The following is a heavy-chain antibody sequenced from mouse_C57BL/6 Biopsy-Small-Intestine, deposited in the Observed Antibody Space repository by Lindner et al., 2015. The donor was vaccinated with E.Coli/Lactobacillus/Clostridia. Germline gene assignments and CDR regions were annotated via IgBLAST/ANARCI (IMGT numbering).Heavy chain of an antibody. D-gene: IGHD2-5*01. J-gene: IGHJ1*03. V-gene: IGHV3-5*01. Sequence: VQLQESGPGLVKPSQTVFLTCTVTGISITTGNYRWSWIRQFPGYKLEWIGYIYYSGTITYNPSLTSRTTITRDTPKNQFFLEMNSLTAEDTATYYCARKAIYSNYWYFDVWGTGTTVTVSS. CDR2: IYYSGTI. CDR3: ARKAIYSNYWYFDV. CDR1: GISITTGNYR.